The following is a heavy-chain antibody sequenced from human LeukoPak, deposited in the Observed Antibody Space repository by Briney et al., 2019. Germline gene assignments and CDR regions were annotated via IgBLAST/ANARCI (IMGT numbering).Heavy chain of an antibody. V-gene: IGHV1-69*13. Sequence: SVKVSCKASGGTFSSYAISWVRQAPGQGLEWMGGIIPIFGTANYAQRFQGRVTITADESTSTAYMELSSLRSEDTAVYYCARDFEYYYGSGSLYYYYGMDVWGKGTTVTVSS. CDR3: ARDFEYYYGSGSLYYYYGMDV. J-gene: IGHJ6*04. CDR2: IIPIFGTA. D-gene: IGHD3-10*01. CDR1: GGTFSSYA.